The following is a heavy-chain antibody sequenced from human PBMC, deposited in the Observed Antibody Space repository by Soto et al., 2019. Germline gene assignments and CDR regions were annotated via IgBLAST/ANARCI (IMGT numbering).Heavy chain of an antibody. CDR1: GFTFDSYA. Sequence: EVKLLESGGGLAQPGGSLRLSCVGSGFTFDSYAISWVRQAPGERLQWIAAISGSADGTDYAHSVRGRFTISRDNAKKTVHLQMDSLRVEDTAVYFCAKDTVGGDSVWSGYYSDGLDVWGQGTLVTVS. CDR3: AKDTVGGDSVWSGYYSDGLDV. D-gene: IGHD3-3*01. V-gene: IGHV3-23*01. J-gene: IGHJ3*01. CDR2: ISGSADGT.